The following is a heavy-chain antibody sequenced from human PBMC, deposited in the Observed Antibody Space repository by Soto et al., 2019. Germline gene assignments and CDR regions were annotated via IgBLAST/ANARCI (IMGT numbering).Heavy chain of an antibody. J-gene: IGHJ5*02. D-gene: IGHD3-10*01. CDR1: GFTFSDYY. V-gene: IGHV3-11*01. CDR2: ISSSGTTI. CDR3: ARDLRFVDLHYYFDL. Sequence: GGSLRLSCATSGFTFSDYYMSWVRQAPGKGLEWVSYISSSGTTIQYAESVKGRFTVSRDNVRDTLYLVIDKLRPEDTAVYFCARDLRFVDLHYYFDLWGQGTLVTVSS.